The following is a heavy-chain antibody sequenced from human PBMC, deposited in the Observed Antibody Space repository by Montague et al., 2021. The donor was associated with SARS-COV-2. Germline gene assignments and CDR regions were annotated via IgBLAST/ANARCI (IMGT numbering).Heavy chain of an antibody. CDR3: ARGLFRDGYNIGAFDV. Sequence: SETLSLTCTVSGGSIRRDCWSWIRQTPGKGLEYIVYVYDLANPNYNPSLNNRVTISLDTSKRQFSLKVRSVTAADSGVYFCARGLFRDGYNIGAFDVWGQGTLVTVSS. CDR2: VYDLANP. CDR1: GGSIRRDC. V-gene: IGHV4-59*08. D-gene: IGHD5-24*01. J-gene: IGHJ3*01.